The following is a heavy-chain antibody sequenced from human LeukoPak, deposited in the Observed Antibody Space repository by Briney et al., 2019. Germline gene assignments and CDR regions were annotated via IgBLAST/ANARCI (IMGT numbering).Heavy chain of an antibody. CDR2: INSDGSST. D-gene: IGHD2-21*01. Sequence: GGSLRLSCAASGFTLSSYWMHWVRQAPGMGLVWVSRINSDGSSTSYADSVKGRFTISRDNAKNTLYLQMNSLRAEDTAVYYXXXXLRLGPRLYHRVWYWFDPWGQGTLVTVSS. CDR1: GFTLSSYW. V-gene: IGHV3-74*01. J-gene: IGHJ5*02. CDR3: XXXLRLGPRLYHRVWYWFDP.